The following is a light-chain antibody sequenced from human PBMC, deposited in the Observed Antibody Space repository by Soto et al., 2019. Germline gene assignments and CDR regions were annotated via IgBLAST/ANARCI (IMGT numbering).Light chain of an antibody. CDR3: QQYQSLT. CDR2: GAS. Sequence: EIVLTQSPGTLSLSPGERATLSCRASQSVSSSYLAWYQQKPGQAPRLLIYGASSRATGIPDRFSGSGSGTDFTLTISRLEPEDFAVYYCQQYQSLTFGGGTK. J-gene: IGKJ4*01. V-gene: IGKV3-20*01. CDR1: QSVSSSY.